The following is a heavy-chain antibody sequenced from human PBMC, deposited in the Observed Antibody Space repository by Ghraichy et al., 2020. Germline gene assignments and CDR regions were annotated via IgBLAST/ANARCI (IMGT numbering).Heavy chain of an antibody. CDR2: IKQDESEK. CDR1: GFIFSSYW. V-gene: IGHV3-7*03. Sequence: GESLNISCAASGFIFSSYWMSWVRQAPGKGLEWVANIKQDESEKYYVDSVKGRFTISRDNAKNSVYLQMNSLRAEDTAVYYCARENGYYGDYFDYWGQGTLVTVSS. D-gene: IGHD4-17*01. J-gene: IGHJ4*02. CDR3: ARENGYYGDYFDY.